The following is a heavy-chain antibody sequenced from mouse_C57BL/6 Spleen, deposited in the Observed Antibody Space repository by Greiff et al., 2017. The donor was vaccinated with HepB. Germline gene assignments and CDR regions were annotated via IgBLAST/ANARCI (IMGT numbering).Heavy chain of an antibody. Sequence: QVQLKQPGAELVRPGTSVKLSCKASGYTFTSYWMHWVKQRPGQGLEWIGVIDPSDSYTNYNQKFKGKATLTVDTSSSTAYMQLSSLTSEDSAVYYCARSGYDYDYWGQGTTLTVSS. D-gene: IGHD2-4*01. CDR2: IDPSDSYT. CDR3: ARSGYDYDY. J-gene: IGHJ2*01. CDR1: GYTFTSYW. V-gene: IGHV1-59*01.